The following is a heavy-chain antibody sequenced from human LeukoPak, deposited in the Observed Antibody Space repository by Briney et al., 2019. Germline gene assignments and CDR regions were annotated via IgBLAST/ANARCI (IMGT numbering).Heavy chain of an antibody. CDR1: GDSITNHY. J-gene: IGHJ4*02. V-gene: IGHV4-59*11. CDR2: LFHTGNT. CDR3: ARTQMYFDILTGHHKYYDY. D-gene: IGHD3-9*01. Sequence: NPSETLSLTCTVSGDSITNHYWNWIRQPPGKGLEWIGNLFHTGNTDYNPSLKSRVTISIQTSKNQFSLKLSSVTAADTAVYYCARTQMYFDILTGHHKYYDYWGQGILVTVSS.